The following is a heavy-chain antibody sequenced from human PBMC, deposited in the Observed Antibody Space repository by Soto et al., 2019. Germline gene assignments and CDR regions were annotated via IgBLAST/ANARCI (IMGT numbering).Heavy chain of an antibody. D-gene: IGHD3-22*01. CDR2: ISAYNGNT. J-gene: IGHJ4*02. CDR1: GYTFTSYG. V-gene: IGHV1-18*01. CDR3: ARDDYYDSSGYYQPAPDY. Sequence: QVQLVQSGAEVKKPGASVKVSCKASGYTFTSYGISWVRQAPGQGLEWMGWISAYNGNTNYAQKLQGRVTMTTDTSTSTAYMELRSPRSDDTAVYYCARDDYYDSSGYYQPAPDYWGQGTLVTVSS.